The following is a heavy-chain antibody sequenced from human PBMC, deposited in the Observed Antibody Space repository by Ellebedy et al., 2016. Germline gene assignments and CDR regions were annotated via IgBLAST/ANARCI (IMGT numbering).Heavy chain of an antibody. CDR1: GFTFSDYY. J-gene: IGHJ4*02. D-gene: IGHD5-18*01. CDR2: ISSSSSYT. CDR3: AKVSVSSYGYEFIDY. V-gene: IGHV3-11*06. Sequence: GGSLRLSXAASGFTFSDYYMSWIRQAPGKGLEWVSYISSSSSYTNYADSVKGRFTISRDNAKNSLYLQMNSLRAEDTAVYYCAKVSVSSYGYEFIDYWGQGTLVTVSS.